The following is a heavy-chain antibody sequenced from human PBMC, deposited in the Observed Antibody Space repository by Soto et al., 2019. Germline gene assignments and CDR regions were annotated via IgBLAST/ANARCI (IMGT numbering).Heavy chain of an antibody. V-gene: IGHV1-46*01. J-gene: IGHJ5*02. CDR1: RAPFTSYY. CDR3: ARSSGGNFGIIIEGTNWFAP. D-gene: IGHD1-26*01. Sequence: ASVKVSCKAPRAPFTSYYINWVRQAPGQGLGWMGVINPHGGSTAYAQKFEGRVTLTRDTSASTVYMEVSSLTSEDTAMYYCARSSGGNFGIIIEGTNWFAPWGQGTLVTVSS. CDR2: INPHGGST.